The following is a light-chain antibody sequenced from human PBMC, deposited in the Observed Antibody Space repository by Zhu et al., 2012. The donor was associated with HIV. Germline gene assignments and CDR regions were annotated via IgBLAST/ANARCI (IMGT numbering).Light chain of an antibody. J-gene: IGKJ4*01. V-gene: IGKV1-6*01. Sequence: AIQMTQSPSSLSAFVGDKVTITCRASQGIRRDVGWYQQKPGEAPTLLIYAASTLQNGVPSRFSGSGSGTDFTLTTNSLQPDDSATYYCLQDYNTPFTFGGGTKVQVK. CDR3: LQDYNTPFT. CDR1: QGIRRD. CDR2: AAS.